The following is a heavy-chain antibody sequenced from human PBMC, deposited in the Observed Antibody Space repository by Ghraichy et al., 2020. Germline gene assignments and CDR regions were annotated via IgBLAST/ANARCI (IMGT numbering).Heavy chain of an antibody. CDR1: GYTFTSYA. V-gene: IGHV1-3*01. CDR2: INAANGNT. J-gene: IGHJ4*02. Sequence: ASVKVSCKASGYTFTSYAIHWVRQAPGQRLEWMGWINAANGNTKYSQNFQDRVTITRDTSATTVYMELSRLRSEDTAVYFCARTYCSGGTSYSVGSAVGDWGQGTVIAVSP. D-gene: IGHD2-15*01. CDR3: ARTYCSGGTSYSVGSAVGD.